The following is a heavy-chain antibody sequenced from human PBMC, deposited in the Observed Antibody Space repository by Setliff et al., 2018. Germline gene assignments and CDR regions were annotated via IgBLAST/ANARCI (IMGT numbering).Heavy chain of an antibody. V-gene: IGHV4-61*02. CDR3: ASGMFYDFWSNYPYYFGMDV. CDR2: LHTSGST. D-gene: IGHD3-3*01. J-gene: IGHJ6*02. Sequence: SETLSLTCAVSGASINSGTDYWSWIRQPAGKGLEWVGRLHTSGSTTYNPSLQSRVTIPVDTSKNHFSLNLTPVTAADTAVYFCASGMFYDFWSNYPYYFGMDVWGQGTTVTVSS. CDR1: GASINSGTDY.